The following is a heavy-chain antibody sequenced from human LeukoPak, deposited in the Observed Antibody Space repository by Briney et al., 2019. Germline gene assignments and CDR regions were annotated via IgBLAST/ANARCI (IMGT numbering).Heavy chain of an antibody. V-gene: IGHV4-59*11. J-gene: IGHJ6*03. Sequence: PSETLSLTCSVSGGSMKSHFWTWIRQPPGKGLEWIAYIYENGKTNYNPSLKSRLNVSIDTAKNQISLRLSSVTAADTAMYFCARDGYWYGSGSPGEPYYRYYIDVWGKGTAVTISS. CDR3: ARDGYWYGSGSPGEPYYRYYIDV. CDR1: GGSMKSHF. D-gene: IGHD3-10*01. CDR2: IYENGKT.